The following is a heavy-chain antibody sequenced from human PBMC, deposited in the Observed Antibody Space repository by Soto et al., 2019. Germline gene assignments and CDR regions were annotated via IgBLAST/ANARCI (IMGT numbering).Heavy chain of an antibody. CDR3: AKDRPVLRYFDRLVN. CDR2: IYYSGST. CDR1: GGSISSYY. Sequence: SETLSLTCTVSGGSISSYYWSWIRQPPGKGLEWIGYIYYSGSTNYNPSLKSRVTISVDTSKNQFSLKLSSVTAADTAVYYCAKDRPVLRYFDRLVNWGQGTLVTVSS. V-gene: IGHV4-59*01. D-gene: IGHD3-9*01. J-gene: IGHJ4*02.